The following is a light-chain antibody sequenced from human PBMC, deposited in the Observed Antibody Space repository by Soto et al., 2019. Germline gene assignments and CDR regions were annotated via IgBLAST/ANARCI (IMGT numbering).Light chain of an antibody. J-gene: IGKJ5*01. CDR1: QSVGSSY. Sequence: ELLLTQSPGTLSLSRGERATLCCRASQSVGSSYLGWYQQKPGQAPRLLIYGASSRATGIPVRFSGSGSGTEFTLTISSLQSEDFAVYYCQQYNNWPLTFGQGTRLEI. CDR2: GAS. CDR3: QQYNNWPLT. V-gene: IGKV3-15*01.